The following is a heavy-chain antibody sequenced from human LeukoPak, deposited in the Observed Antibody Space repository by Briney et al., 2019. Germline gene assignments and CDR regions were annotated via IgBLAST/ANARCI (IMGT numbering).Heavy chain of an antibody. V-gene: IGHV3-7*04. D-gene: IGHD6-13*01. Sequence: PGGSLRLSCAASGFTFSNDWMSWVRQAPGKGLEWVAKIKKDGSEKYYADSVKGRFTISRDNAKNSLYLQMNSLRAEDTAVYYCARGTIAAAGYYYFDYWGQGTQVTVSS. J-gene: IGHJ4*02. CDR3: ARGTIAAAGYYYFDY. CDR2: IKKDGSEK. CDR1: GFTFSNDW.